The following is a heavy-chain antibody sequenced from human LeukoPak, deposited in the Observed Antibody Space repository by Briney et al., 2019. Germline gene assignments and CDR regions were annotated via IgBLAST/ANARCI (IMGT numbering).Heavy chain of an antibody. J-gene: IGHJ3*02. V-gene: IGHV1-2*02. CDR3: ARDKAIAVAGTDAFDI. Sequence: ASVKVSCKASGYTFTSYGISWVRQAPGQGLEWMGWINPNSGGTNYAQKFQGRVTMTRDTSISTAYMELSRLRSDDTAVYYCARDKAIAVAGTDAFDIWGQGTMVTVSS. D-gene: IGHD6-19*01. CDR1: GYTFTSYG. CDR2: INPNSGGT.